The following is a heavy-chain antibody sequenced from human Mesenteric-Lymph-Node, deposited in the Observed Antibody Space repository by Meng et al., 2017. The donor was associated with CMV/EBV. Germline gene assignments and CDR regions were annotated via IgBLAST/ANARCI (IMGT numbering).Heavy chain of an antibody. Sequence: ASVKVSCKASGYTFTSYGISWVRQAPGQGLEWMGWISAYNGNTNYAQKFQGRVTMTRDTSISTAYMELSRLRSDDTAVYYCARDTTANYDFWSGQYYYYGMDVWGQGTTVTVSS. D-gene: IGHD3-3*01. CDR2: ISAYNGNT. CDR1: GYTFTSYG. V-gene: IGHV1-18*01. CDR3: ARDTTANYDFWSGQYYYYGMDV. J-gene: IGHJ6*02.